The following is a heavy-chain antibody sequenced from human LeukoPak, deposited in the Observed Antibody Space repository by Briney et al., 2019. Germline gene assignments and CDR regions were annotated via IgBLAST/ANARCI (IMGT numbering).Heavy chain of an antibody. CDR2: IYSDGST. CDR1: GFSVSSNY. D-gene: IGHD3-10*01. V-gene: IGHV3-66*01. J-gene: IGHJ3*02. CDR3: ANGYYYGSGSYYKEAFDI. Sequence: PGGSLRLSCAASGFSVSSNYMSWVRQAPGRGLEWVSFIYSDGSTYYADSVRGRFTIPRDNSKNTLYLQMNSLRAEDTAVYYCANGYYYGSGSYYKEAFDIWGQGTMVTVSS.